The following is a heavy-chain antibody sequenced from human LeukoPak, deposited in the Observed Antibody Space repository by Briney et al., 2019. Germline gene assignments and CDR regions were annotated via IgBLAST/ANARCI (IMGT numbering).Heavy chain of an antibody. CDR2: IYPGDSDT. CDR1: GYSFTSYW. Sequence: GESLKISCKGSGYSFTSYWIGWVRQMPGKGLEWMGIIYPGDSDTRYSPSFQGQVTISADKSISTAYLQWSSLKASDTAMYYCARGEITMVRGVILPLAAFDIWGQGTMVTVSS. J-gene: IGHJ3*02. D-gene: IGHD3-10*01. CDR3: ARGEITMVRGVILPLAAFDI. V-gene: IGHV5-51*01.